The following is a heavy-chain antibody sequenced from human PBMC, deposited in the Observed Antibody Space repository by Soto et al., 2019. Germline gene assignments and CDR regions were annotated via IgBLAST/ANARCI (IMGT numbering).Heavy chain of an antibody. D-gene: IGHD1-26*01. CDR3: ARGRRIVGATPLWYFDY. CDR2: ISYDGSNK. J-gene: IGHJ4*02. V-gene: IGHV3-30-3*01. Sequence: SLRLSCVASGFTFISYAMHWVRQAPGKGLEWVAVISYDGSNKYYADSVKGRFTISRDNSKNTLYLQMNSLRAEDTAVYYCARGRRIVGATPLWYFDYWGQGTLVPVSS. CDR1: GFTFISYA.